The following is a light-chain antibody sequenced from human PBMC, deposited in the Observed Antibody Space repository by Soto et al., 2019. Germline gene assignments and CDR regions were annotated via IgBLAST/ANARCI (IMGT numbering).Light chain of an antibody. J-gene: IGKJ2*01. CDR3: LQHNSYPYT. Sequence: DIQMTQSPFSLSASVGDRVTITCRASQGIRNYLGWFQQKPGEAPKRLIYATSSLEGGVPSRFSGSGSGKEFSLTISSLQPEDFATYYCLQHNSYPYTFGQGTKLEIK. V-gene: IGKV1-17*01. CDR1: QGIRNY. CDR2: ATS.